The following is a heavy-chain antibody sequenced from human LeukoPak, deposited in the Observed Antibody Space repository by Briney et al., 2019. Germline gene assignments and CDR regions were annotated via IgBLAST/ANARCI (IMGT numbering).Heavy chain of an antibody. CDR3: ARDPYNGGYGDSYYYYMDV. CDR1: GFTFSSSW. V-gene: IGHV3-7*01. D-gene: IGHD1-26*01. CDR2: INQDEI. J-gene: IGHJ6*03. Sequence: GKSLRLSCVASGFTFSSSWMSWVRQGPGKGLEWVASINQDEIHYVDAVRGRFTISRDNAKNTLYLQMNGLRAEDTAIYYCARDPYNGGYGDSYYYYMDVWGKGTTVTISS.